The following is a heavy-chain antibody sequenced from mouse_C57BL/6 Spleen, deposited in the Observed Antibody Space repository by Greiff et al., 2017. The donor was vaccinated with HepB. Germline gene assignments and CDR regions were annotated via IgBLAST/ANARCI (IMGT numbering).Heavy chain of an antibody. Sequence: EVQLQQSGPELVKPGASVKISCKASGYTFTDYYMNLVKQSHGKSLEWIGDINPNNGGTSYNQKFKGKATLTVDKSSSTAYMELRSLTSEDSAVYYCARENYYGSSGFDYWGQGTTLTVSS. CDR1: GYTFTDYY. V-gene: IGHV1-26*01. J-gene: IGHJ2*01. D-gene: IGHD1-1*01. CDR2: INPNNGGT. CDR3: ARENYYGSSGFDY.